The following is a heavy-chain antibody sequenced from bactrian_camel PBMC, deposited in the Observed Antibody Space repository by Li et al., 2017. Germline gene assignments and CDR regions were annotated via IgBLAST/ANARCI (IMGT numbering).Heavy chain of an antibody. CDR3: AAGIAPKDGGVWYGDYTN. CDR1: EYTRDYC. Sequence: QLVESGGGSVQAGGSLTLSCVASEYTRDYCMGWSRQAPGKEREGVAIGYTGASSPVYSDSAKDRFTISMDKSKNTLYLQMNSLKPEDTGMYYCAAGIAPKDGGVWYGDYTNWGQGTQVTVS. V-gene: IGHV3S1*01. CDR2: GYTGASSP. J-gene: IGHJ4*01. D-gene: IGHD3*01.